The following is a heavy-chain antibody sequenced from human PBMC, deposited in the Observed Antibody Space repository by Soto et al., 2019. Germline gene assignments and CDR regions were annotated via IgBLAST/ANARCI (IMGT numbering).Heavy chain of an antibody. Sequence: EVQLLETGGGLVQPGGSLRLSCAASGFTFSSHAMSWVRQAPGKGLEWVSGISGSGGSTYSADSVKGRFTISRDNSKNTLYLQMNSLRAEDTALYYCAKQLNYDFWSGYPVAFDIWGQGTMVIVSS. D-gene: IGHD3-3*01. CDR1: GFTFSSHA. J-gene: IGHJ3*02. CDR3: AKQLNYDFWSGYPVAFDI. V-gene: IGHV3-23*01. CDR2: ISGSGGST.